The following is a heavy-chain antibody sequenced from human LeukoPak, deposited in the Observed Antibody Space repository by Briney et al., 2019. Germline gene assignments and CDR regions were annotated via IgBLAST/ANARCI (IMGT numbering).Heavy chain of an antibody. Sequence: GGSLRLSCAASGFTFSSYGMHWVRQAPGKGLEWVAFIRYDGSNKYYADSVKGRFTISRDNSKNTLYLQMNSLRAEDTAVYYCARPGIAAAGTSFDYWGQGTLVTVSS. D-gene: IGHD6-13*01. V-gene: IGHV3-33*08. CDR1: GFTFSSYG. CDR3: ARPGIAAAGTSFDY. CDR2: IRYDGSNK. J-gene: IGHJ4*02.